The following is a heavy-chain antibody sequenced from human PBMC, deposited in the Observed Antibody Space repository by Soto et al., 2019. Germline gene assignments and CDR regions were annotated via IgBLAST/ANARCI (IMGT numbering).Heavy chain of an antibody. D-gene: IGHD3-3*01. J-gene: IGHJ6*02. CDR3: ARVWPRITIFGVSPGGMAV. CDR2: INHSGST. Sequence: PSETLSLTCAVYGGSFSGYYWSWIRQPPGKGLEGIGEINHSGSTNYNPSLKSRVTISVDTSKNQFSLKLSSVTAADTAVYYCARVWPRITIFGVSPGGMAVWGQGTTVTVS. CDR1: GGSFSGYY. V-gene: IGHV4-34*01.